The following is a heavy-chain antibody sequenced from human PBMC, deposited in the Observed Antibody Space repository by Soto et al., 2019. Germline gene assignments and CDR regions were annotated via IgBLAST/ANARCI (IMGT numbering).Heavy chain of an antibody. CDR2: INPSGGST. Sequence: GASVKVSCKASGYTFTSYYMHWVRQAPGQGLEWMGIINPSGGSTSYAQKFQGRVTMTRDTSTSTVYMELSSLRSEDTAVYYCARVRACGGDCYSDAFDIWGQGTMVTVSS. J-gene: IGHJ3*02. CDR1: GYTFTSYY. V-gene: IGHV1-46*01. CDR3: ARVRACGGDCYSDAFDI. D-gene: IGHD2-21*02.